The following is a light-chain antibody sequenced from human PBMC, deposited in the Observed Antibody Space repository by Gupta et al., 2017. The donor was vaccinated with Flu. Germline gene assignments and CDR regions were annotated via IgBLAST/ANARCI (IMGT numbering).Light chain of an antibody. CDR3: AVWDDSLNGWV. V-gene: IGLV1-36*01. CDR1: SSNVGNNA. CDR2: YDD. Sequence: QSVLTQPPSVSEAPRQRVTISCSGSSSNVGNNAVNWYQQLPGKAPKLLIYYDDLLPSGVSDRFSGSKSGTSASLAISVLQSEDEADDDCAVWDDSLNGWVFGGGTKLTVL. J-gene: IGLJ3*02.